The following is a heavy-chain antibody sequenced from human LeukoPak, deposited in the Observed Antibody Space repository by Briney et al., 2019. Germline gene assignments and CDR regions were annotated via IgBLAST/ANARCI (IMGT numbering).Heavy chain of an antibody. V-gene: IGHV4-59*01. CDR1: GGSISSYH. CDR3: ARGSYCSSTSCLLFDY. CDR2: IYYSGST. J-gene: IGHJ4*02. Sequence: PSETLSLTCTVSGGSISSYHWSWIRQPPGKGLEWIGYIYYSGSTNYNPSLKSRVTISVDTSKNQFSLKLSSVTAADTAVYYCARGSYCSSTSCLLFDYWGQGTLVTVSS. D-gene: IGHD2-2*01.